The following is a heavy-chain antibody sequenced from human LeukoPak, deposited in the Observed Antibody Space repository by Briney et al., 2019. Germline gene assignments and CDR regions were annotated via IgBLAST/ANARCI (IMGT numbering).Heavy chain of an antibody. J-gene: IGHJ4*02. CDR2: IFPGDSDT. CDR3: ARPSIVTGGVLDH. D-gene: IGHD2/OR15-2a*01. V-gene: IGHV5-51*01. Sequence: GESLKISCKGSGYNFTSYWIVWVRQMPGKGLEWMGIIFPGDSDTRYSPSFKGQVTISVDKSSSTAHLQWSSLKASDTAEYFCARPSIVTGGVLDHWGQGTRVTVSS. CDR1: GYNFTSYW.